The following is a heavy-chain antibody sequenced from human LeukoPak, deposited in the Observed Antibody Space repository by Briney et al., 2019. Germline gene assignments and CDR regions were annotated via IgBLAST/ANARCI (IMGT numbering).Heavy chain of an antibody. J-gene: IGHJ4*02. V-gene: IGHV4-59*01. CDR2: IYYSGST. CDR3: ARYGLIRGFEY. Sequence: SETLSLTCTVSGGSISSYYWSWIRHPPGKELEWIGYIYYSGSTNYSPSLKSRVTISVDTSKNQFSLKLSSVTAADTAVYYCARYGLIRGFEYWGQGTLVTVSS. D-gene: IGHD3-16*01. CDR1: GGSISSYY.